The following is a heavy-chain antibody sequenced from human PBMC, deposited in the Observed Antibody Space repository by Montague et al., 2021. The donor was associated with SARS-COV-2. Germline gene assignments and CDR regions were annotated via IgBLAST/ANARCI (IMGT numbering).Heavy chain of an antibody. V-gene: IGHV3-30-3*01. J-gene: IGHJ6*02. Sequence: SLRLSCAASGFTFRSYPMHWVRQAPGKGLEWVAVISYNGTYKYYADSVKGRSTISRDNSKNTLYLQLNSLRAEDTAVYFCARDHQFYDVLTAYFPSKYYHNYTGMDVWGQGTTVTVSS. D-gene: IGHD3-9*01. CDR1: GFTFRSYP. CDR3: ARDHQFYDVLTAYFPSKYYHNYTGMDV. CDR2: ISYNGTYK.